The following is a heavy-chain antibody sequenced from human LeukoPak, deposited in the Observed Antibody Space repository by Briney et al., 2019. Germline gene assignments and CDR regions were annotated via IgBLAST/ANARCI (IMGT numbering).Heavy chain of an antibody. CDR1: GFTFSSYD. V-gene: IGHV3-13*01. Sequence: SGGSLRLSCAASGFTFSSYDMHWVRHATGKGLEWVSAIGTAGDTYYPGSVKGGFTISRENAKNSLYLQMNSLRAGDTAVYYCARGIYSSSWLDRGYYFDYWGQGTLVTVSS. CDR3: ARGIYSSSWLDRGYYFDY. J-gene: IGHJ4*02. CDR2: IGTAGDT. D-gene: IGHD6-13*01.